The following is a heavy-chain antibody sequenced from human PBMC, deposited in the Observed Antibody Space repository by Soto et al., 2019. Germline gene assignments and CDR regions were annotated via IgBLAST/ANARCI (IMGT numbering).Heavy chain of an antibody. V-gene: IGHV4-4*07. CDR3: AKGEQLWEPFDH. D-gene: IGHD5-18*01. Sequence: SETLSLTCTVSGGSMNAHFWSWIRQSAGKGLEWIGHIYISGTTMYNPSLKSRVTMSVDPPKNQLSLKLTSVTADDTAVYYCAKGEQLWEPFDHWGQGTQVTVSS. CDR2: IYISGTT. J-gene: IGHJ4*02. CDR1: GGSMNAHF.